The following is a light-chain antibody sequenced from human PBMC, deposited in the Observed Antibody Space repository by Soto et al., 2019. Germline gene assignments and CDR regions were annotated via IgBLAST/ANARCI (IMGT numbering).Light chain of an antibody. V-gene: IGKV3-11*01. CDR1: QSVSSTY. Sequence: EIVLTQSPATLSLSPGERATLSCRASQSVSSTYLAWYQQKPGQAPRLLIYDASNRATGIPPRFSGSGSGTDFTLTISSLEPQDSAVYYCQQRSNWPRTFGQGTKVDIK. CDR2: DAS. J-gene: IGKJ1*01. CDR3: QQRSNWPRT.